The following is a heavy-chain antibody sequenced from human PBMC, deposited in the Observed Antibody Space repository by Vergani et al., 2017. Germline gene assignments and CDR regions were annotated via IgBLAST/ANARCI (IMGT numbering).Heavy chain of an antibody. D-gene: IGHD3-22*01. CDR1: GYSFTNYW. J-gene: IGHJ4*02. V-gene: IGHV5-51*01. Sequence: EVQLVQSGAEVKKPGESLKISCQISGYSFTNYWIGWVRQMPGKGLEWMGIIHPADSDTRYSPSFQGQVTIPVDKSISTAYLKRSSLRASDSAMYYCARLYGRDSSGSKYFDYWGQGTLVTVSS. CDR2: IHPADSDT. CDR3: ARLYGRDSSGSKYFDY.